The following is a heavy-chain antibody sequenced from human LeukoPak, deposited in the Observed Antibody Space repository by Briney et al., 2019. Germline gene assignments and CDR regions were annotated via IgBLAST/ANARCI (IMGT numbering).Heavy chain of an antibody. CDR2: IYTSGST. CDR3: ASSPRYQLLPLDAFDI. D-gene: IGHD2-2*01. CDR1: GGSISSYY. J-gene: IGHJ3*02. V-gene: IGHV4-4*07. Sequence: SETLSLTCTVSGGSISSYYWSWIRQPAGKGLEWIGRIYTSGSTNYNPSLKSRVTMSVDTSKNQLSLKLSSVTAADTAVYYCASSPRYQLLPLDAFDIWGQGIMVTVSS.